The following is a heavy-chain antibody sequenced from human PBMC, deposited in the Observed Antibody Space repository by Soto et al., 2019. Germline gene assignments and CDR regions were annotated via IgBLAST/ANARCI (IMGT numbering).Heavy chain of an antibody. V-gene: IGHV6-1*01. CDR2: TYYRSKWYN. J-gene: IGHJ3*02. CDR1: VDRVSSNSAA. CDR3: ARGRPPHQKSLDFDI. Sequence: PWQTLSRTYAISVDRVSSNSAAWNCVRQSPSWGLEWLGRTYYRSKWYNDYAVSVKSRITINPDTAKNQLSLRLDCGTREDTAVYYCARGRPPHQKSLDFDIGGQGRMATVPS.